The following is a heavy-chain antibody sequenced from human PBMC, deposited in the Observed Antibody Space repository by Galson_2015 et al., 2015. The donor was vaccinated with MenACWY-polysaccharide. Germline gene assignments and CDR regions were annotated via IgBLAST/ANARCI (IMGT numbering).Heavy chain of an antibody. CDR2: IKQDEREK. Sequence: SLRLSCAASGFTFSNYAMSWVRQAPGKGLEWVANIKQDEREKYYVDSVKGRFTISRDNAKNSLYLEMNSLRAEDTAVYYCARAWEVPPAHYFDHWGQGRLVIVSS. CDR3: ARAWEVPPAHYFDH. CDR1: GFTFSNYA. D-gene: IGHD2-2*01. V-gene: IGHV3-7*03. J-gene: IGHJ4*02.